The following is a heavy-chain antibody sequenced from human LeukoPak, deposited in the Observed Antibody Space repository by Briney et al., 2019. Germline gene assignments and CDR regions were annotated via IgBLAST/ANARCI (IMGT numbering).Heavy chain of an antibody. CDR3: ARDGVASTDH. J-gene: IGHJ4*02. CDR1: GFSFSYFG. CDR2: IQSEGNIQ. D-gene: IGHD5-12*01. Sequence: GGSLRLSCAAPGFSFSYFGMHWGRQAPGKGLEWVAFIQSEGNIQYYEDSVKGRFTISRDNSRKTVDLQMSSLRLEDTAIYLCARDGVASTDHWGQGTLVTVSS. V-gene: IGHV3-30*02.